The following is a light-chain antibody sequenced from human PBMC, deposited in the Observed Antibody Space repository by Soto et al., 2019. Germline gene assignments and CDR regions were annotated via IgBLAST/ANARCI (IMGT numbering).Light chain of an antibody. J-gene: IGKJ4*01. Sequence: DIQMTQSPSTLSASVGDRVTITCRASQSISSWLAWYQQKPGKAPKLMIYKASSLESGVPSRFSGSGSGTEFTLTISSLQPDDFATDYCQEYKSYPSVGGGPRLEI. V-gene: IGKV1-5*03. CDR3: QEYKSYPS. CDR1: QSISSW. CDR2: KAS.